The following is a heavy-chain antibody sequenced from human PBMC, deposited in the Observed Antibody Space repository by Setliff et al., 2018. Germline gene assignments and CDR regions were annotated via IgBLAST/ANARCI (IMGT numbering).Heavy chain of an antibody. CDR2: IYIGGSA. V-gene: IGHV4-4*07. D-gene: IGHD6-25*01. CDR1: GGSISSYY. CDR3: ARDLSGPTSTLFDY. J-gene: IGHJ4*02. Sequence: PSETLSLTCTVSGGSISSYYWSWIRQPAGKGLEWIGHIYIGGSANYNPSLKSRVTMSIDTSKNQFSLKLSSVTAADTAVYYCARDLSGPTSTLFDYWGQGTLVTVSS.